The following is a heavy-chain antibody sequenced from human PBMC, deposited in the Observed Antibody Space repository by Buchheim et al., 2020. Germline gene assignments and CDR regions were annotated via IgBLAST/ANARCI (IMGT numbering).Heavy chain of an antibody. CDR3: TSGPFCGADCYLDS. V-gene: IGHV3-15*01. CDR1: GFTFSSAS. J-gene: IGHJ4*02. Sequence: EVQLVESGGGLVKPGGSLRLSCAASGFTFSSASMSWVRQAPGKGLEWVGRIKSNTEGGTTDYAAPVKGRISISRDDSIKTLYLQMNSLKPEDTAVYYCTSGPFCGADCYLDSWGQGAL. D-gene: IGHD2-21*02. CDR2: IKSNTEGGTT.